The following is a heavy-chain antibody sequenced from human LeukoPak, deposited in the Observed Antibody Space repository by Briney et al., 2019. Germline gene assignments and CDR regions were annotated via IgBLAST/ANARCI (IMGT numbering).Heavy chain of an antibody. CDR2: ISGSGGST. D-gene: IGHD1-7*01. CDR3: AKDGKTRNWNYYQTKPVY. Sequence: QPGGPLRLSCGASGLTVSRNYMSWVRQAPGKGLEWVSAISGSGGSTHYADSVKGRFTISRDNSKNTLFLQMNSLRAEDTAVYYCAKDGKTRNWNYYQTKPVYWGQGTLVTVSS. V-gene: IGHV3-23*01. CDR1: GLTVSRNY. J-gene: IGHJ4*02.